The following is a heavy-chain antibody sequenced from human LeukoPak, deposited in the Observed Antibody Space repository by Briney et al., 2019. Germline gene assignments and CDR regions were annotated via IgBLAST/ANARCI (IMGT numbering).Heavy chain of an antibody. Sequence: GGSLRLSCAASGFTFGNYWMHWVRQAPGKGLVWVSRITGDGNSANYADSVKARFTISRDNARNTLYLQMSSLRAEDTAVYYCARDNNGYDSWGQGTLVTVAS. V-gene: IGHV3-74*01. CDR2: ITGDGNSA. CDR3: ARDNNGYDS. J-gene: IGHJ5*01. D-gene: IGHD2-8*01. CDR1: GFTFGNYW.